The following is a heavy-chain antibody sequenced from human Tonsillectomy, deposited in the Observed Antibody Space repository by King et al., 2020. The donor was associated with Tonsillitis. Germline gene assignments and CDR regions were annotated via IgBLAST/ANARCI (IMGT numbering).Heavy chain of an antibody. CDR1: GGSISSYY. CDR3: ARHEFDP. V-gene: IGHV4-59*08. Sequence: VQLQESGPGLVKPSETLSLTCTVSGGSISSYYWSRIRQPPGKGLEWIGYIYYSGSTNYNPSLKSRVTISVDTSKNQFSLKLSSVTAADTAVYYCARHEFDPWGQGTLVTVSS. CDR2: IYYSGST. J-gene: IGHJ5*02.